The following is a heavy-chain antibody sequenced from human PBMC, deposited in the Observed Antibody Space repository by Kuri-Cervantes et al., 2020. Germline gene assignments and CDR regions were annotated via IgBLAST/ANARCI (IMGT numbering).Heavy chain of an antibody. V-gene: IGHV4-39*01. Sequence: SETLSLTCTVSGGSISSSSYYWGWIRQPPGKGLEWIGSIYYSGSTYYNPSLKSRVTISVDTSKNQFSLKLSSVTAADTAVYYCARSPRGLGPYMDVWGKGTTVTVSS. D-gene: IGHD3-10*01. CDR3: ARSPRGLGPYMDV. CDR1: GGSISSSSYY. J-gene: IGHJ6*03. CDR2: IYYSGST.